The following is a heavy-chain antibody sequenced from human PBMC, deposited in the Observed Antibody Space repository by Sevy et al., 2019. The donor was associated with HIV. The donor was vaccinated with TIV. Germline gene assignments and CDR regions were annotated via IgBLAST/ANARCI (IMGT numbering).Heavy chain of an antibody. CDR1: GGSISSSSYY. J-gene: IGHJ5*02. CDR2: IYYSGST. Sequence: GSLRLSCTVSGGSISSSSYYWGWIRQPPGKGLEWIGSIYYSGSTYYNPSLKSRVTISVDTPKNQFSLKLSSVTAADTAVYYCARHAAAGTKWFDPWGQGALVTVSS. D-gene: IGHD6-13*01. V-gene: IGHV4-39*01. CDR3: ARHAAAGTKWFDP.